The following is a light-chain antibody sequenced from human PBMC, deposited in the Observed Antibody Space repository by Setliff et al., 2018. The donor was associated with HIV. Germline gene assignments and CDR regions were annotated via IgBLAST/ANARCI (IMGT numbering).Light chain of an antibody. J-gene: IGLJ3*02. Sequence: QAVVTQEPSLTVSPGGTVTLTCGSSTGAVTSGHYPYWFQQKPGQAPRTLISDTSNKHSWTPARFSGSLLGGKAALTLSGAQPEDEAAYYCFLSYSGARRVLGGGTKGTVL. V-gene: IGLV7-46*01. CDR3: FLSYSGARRV. CDR1: TGAVTSGHY. CDR2: DTS.